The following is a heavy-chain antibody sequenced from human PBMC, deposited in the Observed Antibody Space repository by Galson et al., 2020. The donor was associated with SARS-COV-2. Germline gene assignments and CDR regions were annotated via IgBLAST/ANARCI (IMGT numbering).Heavy chain of an antibody. J-gene: IGHJ4*02. CDR2: IYYSGAA. V-gene: IGHV4-31*03. CDR1: NDSIGSGGYY. D-gene: IGHD3-16*02. Sequence: PSETLSLTCSVSNDSIGSGGYYWSWIRQHPGKGLEWIGYIYYSGAAHYNPYLESRVTISVDTSKNQFSLKLRSVTSADTAIYFCARVTTWINLSYFFDYWGQGTLVTVSS. CDR3: ARVTTWINLSYFFDY.